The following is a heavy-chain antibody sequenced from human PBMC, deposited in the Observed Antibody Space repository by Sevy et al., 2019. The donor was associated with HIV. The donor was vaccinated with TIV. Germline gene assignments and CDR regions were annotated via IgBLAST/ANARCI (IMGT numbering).Heavy chain of an antibody. D-gene: IGHD3-3*01. V-gene: IGHV6-1*01. CDR2: TYYRSKWYN. CDR1: GDSVSTHSAV. CDR3: ARAGATIFGIVTMSFDV. Sequence: SQTLSLTCAISGDSVSTHSAVWNWIRQSPSRGLEWLGRTYYRSKWYNDYSVSLKGRLTITPDTSKNQFSLHLKSVTADDAAVYFCARAGATIFGIVTMSFDVWGQGTLVTVSS. J-gene: IGHJ4*02.